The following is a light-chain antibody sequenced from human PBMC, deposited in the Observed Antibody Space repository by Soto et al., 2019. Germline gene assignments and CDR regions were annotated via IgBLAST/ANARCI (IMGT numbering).Light chain of an antibody. Sequence: QSVLTQPPSVSAAPGQKVTISCSGSSSNVGGNYVSWYQVLPQTAPKLLIYDNHKRHSGIPDRFSGSKSGTSATPGITDLQTGDEAEYYCGTWDISLDTVVFGGGTKVTVL. CDR2: DNH. CDR3: GTWDISLDTVV. J-gene: IGLJ2*01. CDR1: SSNVGGNY. V-gene: IGLV1-51*01.